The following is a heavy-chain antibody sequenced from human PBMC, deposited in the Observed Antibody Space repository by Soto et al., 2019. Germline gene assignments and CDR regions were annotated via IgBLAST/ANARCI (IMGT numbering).Heavy chain of an antibody. V-gene: IGHV4-34*01. CDR3: ARARIVVVVKGYYYYGMDV. J-gene: IGHJ6*02. D-gene: IGHD2-15*01. CDR1: GGSFSGYY. Sequence: SETLSLTCAVYGGSFSGYYWSWIRQPPGKGLEWIGEINHSGSTNYNPSLKSRVTISVDTSKNQFSLKLSSVTAADTAVYYCARARIVVVVKGYYYYGMDVWGQGTTVTVSS. CDR2: INHSGST.